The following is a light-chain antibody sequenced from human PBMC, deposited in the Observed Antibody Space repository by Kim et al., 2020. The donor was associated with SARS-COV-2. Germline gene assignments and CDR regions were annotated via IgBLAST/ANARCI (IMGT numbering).Light chain of an antibody. Sequence: AIRMTQSPSPFSASTGDRVTITCRASQGISSYLAWYQQKPGKAPKLLIYAASTLQSGVPSRFSGSGSGTDFTLTISCLQSEDLATYYCQQYYSYPPGTFGQGAKGEIK. CDR2: AAS. CDR1: QGISSY. J-gene: IGKJ1*01. CDR3: QQYYSYPPGT. V-gene: IGKV1-8*01.